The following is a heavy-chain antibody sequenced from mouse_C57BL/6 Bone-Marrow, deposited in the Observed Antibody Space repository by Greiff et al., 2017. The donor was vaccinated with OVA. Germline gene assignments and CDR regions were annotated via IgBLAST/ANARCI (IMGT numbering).Heavy chain of an antibody. CDR1: GYTFTGYW. Sequence: QVQLKESGAELMKPGASVKLSCKATGYTFTGYWIEWVKQRPGHGLEWIGEILPGSGSTNYNEKFKGKATFTADTSSNTAYTQLSSLTTEDSAIYYCARSLGQLRLQFAYWGQGTLVTVSA. J-gene: IGHJ3*01. V-gene: IGHV1-9*01. CDR3: ARSLGQLRLQFAY. CDR2: ILPGSGST. D-gene: IGHD3-2*02.